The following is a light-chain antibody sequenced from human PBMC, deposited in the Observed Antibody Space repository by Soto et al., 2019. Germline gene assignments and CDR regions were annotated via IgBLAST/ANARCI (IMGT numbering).Light chain of an antibody. CDR2: DAS. CDR1: RGIGSY. CDR3: QQLSSYPLT. J-gene: IGKJ4*01. V-gene: IGKV1-9*01. Sequence: DIQLTQSPSFLPASVADRVTIACRASRGIGSYLAWYQQKPGKAPKLLISDASTLQSGVPSRFSGSGSGTEFTLTITSLQPEDFATYCCQQLSSYPLTFGGGTKVDIK.